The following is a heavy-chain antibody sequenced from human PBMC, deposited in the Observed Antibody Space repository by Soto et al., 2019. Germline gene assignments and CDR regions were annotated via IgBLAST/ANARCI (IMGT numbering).Heavy chain of an antibody. J-gene: IGHJ5*02. CDR3: AHNLGAGTSWCGP. V-gene: IGHV2-5*02. CDR1: GFSLSTSGVG. Sequence: QITLKESGPTLVKPTQTLTLTCTFSGFSLSTSGVGVVWIRQPPGKALEWLGIIYWDDDKRYRPSLKSRLTSTTDTSKNQVDLTMTNMDRVDTGTNYWAHNLGAGTSWCGPWGQGTLVTVSS. CDR2: IYWDDDK. D-gene: IGHD6-19*01.